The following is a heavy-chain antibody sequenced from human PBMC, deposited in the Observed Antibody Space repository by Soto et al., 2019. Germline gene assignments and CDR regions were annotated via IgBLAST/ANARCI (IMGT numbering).Heavy chain of an antibody. CDR2: IGTAGDT. CDR3: ARKRRSSGFRGNYFDY. D-gene: IGHD6-19*01. CDR1: GFTFSSYD. J-gene: IGHJ4*02. V-gene: IGHV3-13*01. Sequence: PGGSLRLSCAASGFTFSSYDMHWVRQATGKGLEWVSAIGTAGDTYYPGSVKGRFTISRENAKNSLYLQMNSLRAEDTAVYYCARKRRSSGFRGNYFDYWGQGTLVTVSS.